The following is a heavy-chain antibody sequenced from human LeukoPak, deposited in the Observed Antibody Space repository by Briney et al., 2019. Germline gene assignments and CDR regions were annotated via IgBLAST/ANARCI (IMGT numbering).Heavy chain of an antibody. CDR2: ISGSGGST. CDR3: AKDLGHTPHDFWSGLFDY. D-gene: IGHD3-3*01. CDR1: GFTFSSYA. J-gene: IGHJ4*02. V-gene: IGHV3-23*01. Sequence: SGGSLRLSCAASGFTFSSYAMSWVRQAPGKGLEWVSAISGSGGSTYYADSVKGRFTISRDNSKNTLYLQMNSLRAEDTAVYYCAKDLGHTPHDFWSGLFDYWGQGTLVTVSS.